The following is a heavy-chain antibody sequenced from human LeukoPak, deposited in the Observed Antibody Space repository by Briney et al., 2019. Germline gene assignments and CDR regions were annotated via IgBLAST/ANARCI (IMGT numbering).Heavy chain of an antibody. D-gene: IGHD6-19*01. V-gene: IGHV3-23*01. CDR3: AKEPSLLGQWLANQIPFDP. CDR2: ISGSGGST. J-gene: IGHJ5*02. CDR1: GFTFSSYA. Sequence: GGSLRLSCAASGFTFSSYAMSWVRQAPGKGLEWVSAISGSGGSTYYADSVKGRFTISRDNSKNTLYLQMNSLRAEDTAVYYCAKEPSLLGQWLANQIPFDPWGRGTLVTVSS.